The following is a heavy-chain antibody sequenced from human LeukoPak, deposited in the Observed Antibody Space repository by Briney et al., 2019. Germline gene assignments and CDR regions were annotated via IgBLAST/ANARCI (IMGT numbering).Heavy chain of an antibody. Sequence: SETLSLTCTVSGGSISSSSYYWGWIRQPPGKGLEWIGSIYYSGSTYYNPSLKSRVTISVDTSKNQFSLKLNSVTAADTAVYYCARFRDYKEAFDIWGQGTMVTVSS. CDR1: GGSISSSSYY. D-gene: IGHD3-10*01. V-gene: IGHV4-39*07. CDR3: ARFRDYKEAFDI. CDR2: IYYSGST. J-gene: IGHJ3*02.